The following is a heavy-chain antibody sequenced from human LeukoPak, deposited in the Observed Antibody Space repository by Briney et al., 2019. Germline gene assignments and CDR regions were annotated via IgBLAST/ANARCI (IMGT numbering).Heavy chain of an antibody. CDR1: GFTFSSYS. Sequence: TGGSLRLSCAASGFTFSSYSMNWVRQAPGKGLEWVSYISSSSSTIYYADSVKGRFTISRDNAKNSLYLQMNSLRAEDTAVYYCAAYYYDSSGYLSPFDYWGQGTLVTVSS. CDR2: ISSSSSTI. V-gene: IGHV3-48*04. CDR3: AAYYYDSSGYLSPFDY. D-gene: IGHD3-22*01. J-gene: IGHJ4*02.